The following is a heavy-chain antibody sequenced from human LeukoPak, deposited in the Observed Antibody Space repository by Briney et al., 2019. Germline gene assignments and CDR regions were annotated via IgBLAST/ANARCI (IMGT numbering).Heavy chain of an antibody. CDR3: ARDPTNYDILTGYPDAFDI. V-gene: IGHV3-30*03. CDR2: ISSDGSTK. Sequence: GGSLRLSCAASGFTFSSYGMHWVRQVPGKGLDWVTLISSDGSTKYYADSVKGRFTISRDNSKNTLYLQMNSLRAEDTAVYYCARDPTNYDILTGYPDAFDIWGQGTMVTVSS. J-gene: IGHJ3*02. D-gene: IGHD3-9*01. CDR1: GFTFSSYG.